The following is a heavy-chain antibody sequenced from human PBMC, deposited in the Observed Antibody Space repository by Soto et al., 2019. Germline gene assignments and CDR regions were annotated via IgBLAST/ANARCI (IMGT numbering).Heavy chain of an antibody. D-gene: IGHD2-15*01. V-gene: IGHV3-30*18. J-gene: IGHJ6*02. CDR1: GFTFSSCG. Sequence: GGSLRLSCAASGFTFSSCGMHWVRQAPGKGLEWVAVISYDGSNKYYADSVKGRFSISRDNSKNTLYLQMNSLRAEDTAVYYCAKGPYCSGGSCYSVWYYYGMDVWGQGTTVTVSS. CDR2: ISYDGSNK. CDR3: AKGPYCSGGSCYSVWYYYGMDV.